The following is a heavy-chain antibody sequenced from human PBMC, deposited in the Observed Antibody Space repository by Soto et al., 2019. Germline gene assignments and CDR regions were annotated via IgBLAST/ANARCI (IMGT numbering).Heavy chain of an antibody. CDR3: ARQTGIAVAASVNWFDP. D-gene: IGHD6-19*01. J-gene: IGHJ5*02. Sequence: SVKVSCNASGDWLSSYAIIWVRQSPAQGLEWMGGIIPIFGTANYAQKFQGRVTITADESTSTAYMELSSLRSEDTAVYYCARQTGIAVAASVNWFDPWGQGTLVTVSS. CDR2: IIPIFGTA. V-gene: IGHV1-69*01. CDR1: GDWLSSYA.